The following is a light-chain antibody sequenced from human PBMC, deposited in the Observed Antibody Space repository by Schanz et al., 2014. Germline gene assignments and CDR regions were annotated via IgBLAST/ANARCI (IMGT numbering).Light chain of an antibody. J-gene: IGKJ2*01. Sequence: EIVMTQSPATLSVSPGERATLSCRASQSVSSTLAWYQQKPGQAPRLLMYGVSNRATGIPARFSGSGSGTEFALTISSLQSEDFAVYYCQQYNNWPNTFGQGTKLEIK. CDR2: GVS. V-gene: IGKV3-15*01. CDR1: QSVSST. CDR3: QQYNNWPNT.